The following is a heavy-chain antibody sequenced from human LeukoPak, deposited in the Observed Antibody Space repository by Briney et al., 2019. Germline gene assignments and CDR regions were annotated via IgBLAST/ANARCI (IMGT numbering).Heavy chain of an antibody. V-gene: IGHV4-30-4*08. CDR1: GGSISSGGYY. CDR2: IYYSGST. CDR3: ARNVDMREFDY. J-gene: IGHJ4*02. D-gene: IGHD5-12*01. Sequence: PSETLSLTCTVSGGSISSGGYYWSWIRQPPGKGLEWIGYIYYSGSTYYNPSLKSRVTISVDTSKNQFSLKLSSVTAADTAVYYCARNVDMREFDYWGQGTLVTVSS.